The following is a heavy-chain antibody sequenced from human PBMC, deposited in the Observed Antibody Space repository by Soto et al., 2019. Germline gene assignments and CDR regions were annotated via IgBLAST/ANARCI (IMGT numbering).Heavy chain of an antibody. CDR2: IDYTGNT. D-gene: IGHD3-22*01. Sequence: QVQLQESGPGLVKPSQTLSLTCTVSGASLSGGDYYWTWIRQPPGKGLEWIGSIDYTGNTYSNPSIESRLSISVDPSNNQFALRLTSVTAPDTAIYYCARATYDSSAYYLDYWGQGTLVTVSS. J-gene: IGHJ4*02. CDR1: GASLSGGDYY. V-gene: IGHV4-30-4*01. CDR3: ARATYDSSAYYLDY.